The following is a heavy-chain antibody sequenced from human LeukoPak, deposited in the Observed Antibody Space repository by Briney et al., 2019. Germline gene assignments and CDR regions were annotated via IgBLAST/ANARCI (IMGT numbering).Heavy chain of an antibody. Sequence: AVKVSCKASGGAFKSYAISWVRQAPGQGLEWMGQIIPMFGTAEYAQRFQGRVTIVANKSTTTVHMELSSLRSEDTAVYYCARGLDPFAHNPFDIWGQGTMVTVSS. CDR1: GGAFKSYA. D-gene: IGHD3/OR15-3a*01. CDR2: IIPMFGTA. CDR3: ARGLDPFAHNPFDI. V-gene: IGHV1-69*06. J-gene: IGHJ3*02.